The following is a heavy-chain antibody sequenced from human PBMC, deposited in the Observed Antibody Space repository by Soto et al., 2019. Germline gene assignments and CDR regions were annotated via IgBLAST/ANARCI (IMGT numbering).Heavy chain of an antibody. D-gene: IGHD2-21*02. V-gene: IGHV1-3*01. J-gene: IGHJ4*02. CDR1: GYTFTSYA. CDR2: INAGNGNT. Sequence: QVQLVQTGAEVKKPGASVKVSCKASGYTFTSYAMHWVRQAPGQMLEWTGWINAGNGNTKYSQKFQGRVTITRDTSASTAYMELSSLRSEDTAVYYCARSIVVVTAADYWGQGTLVTVSS. CDR3: ARSIVVVTAADY.